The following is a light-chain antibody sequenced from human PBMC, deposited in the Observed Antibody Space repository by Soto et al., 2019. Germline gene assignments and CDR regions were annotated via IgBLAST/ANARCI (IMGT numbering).Light chain of an antibody. CDR1: QNLGTLY. CDR3: QQYGSSPPVT. Sequence: EIVLTQSPGTLSLSPGARGTLSCRASQNLGTLYLAWFQQKSGQAPRLLIYSASRRATGIPDRFTGSGSGTDFTLTINRVEPEDFAVYYCQQYGSSPPVTFGGGTKVDIK. V-gene: IGKV3-20*01. J-gene: IGKJ4*01. CDR2: SAS.